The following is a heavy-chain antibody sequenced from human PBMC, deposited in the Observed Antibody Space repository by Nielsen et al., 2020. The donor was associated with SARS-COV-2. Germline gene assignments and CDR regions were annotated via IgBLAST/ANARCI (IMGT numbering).Heavy chain of an antibody. CDR3: AKVGTTVTPLGGFDY. CDR1: GFTFSSYA. V-gene: IGHV3-30*04. D-gene: IGHD4-17*01. J-gene: IGHJ4*02. CDR2: ISYDGSNK. Sequence: GESLKISCAASGFTFSSYAMHWVRQAPGKGLEWVAVISYDGSNKYYADSVKGRFTISRDNSKNTLYLQMNSLRAEDTAVYYCAKVGTTVTPLGGFDYWGQGTLVTVSS.